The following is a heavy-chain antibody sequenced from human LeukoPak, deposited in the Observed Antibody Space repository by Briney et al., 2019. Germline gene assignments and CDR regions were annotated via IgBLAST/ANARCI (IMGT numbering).Heavy chain of an antibody. D-gene: IGHD3-22*01. Sequence: GRSLRLSCAASGFTFSSYGMHWVRQAPGKGLEWVAVIWYDGSNKYYADSVKGRFTISRDNSKNTLYLQMNSLRAEDTAVYYCAKESGYYLDYFDYWGQGTLVTVSS. J-gene: IGHJ4*02. CDR1: GFTFSSYG. CDR3: AKESGYYLDYFDY. V-gene: IGHV3-33*06. CDR2: IWYDGSNK.